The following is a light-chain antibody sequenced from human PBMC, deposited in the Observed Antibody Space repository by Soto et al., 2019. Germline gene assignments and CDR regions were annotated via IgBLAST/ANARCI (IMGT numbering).Light chain of an antibody. CDR3: QHFGDSPIT. V-gene: IGKV3-20*01. CDR2: GAS. J-gene: IGKJ5*01. Sequence: EIVLTQSPGTLSLSPGERATLSCMTSQSVSSYLAWYQQKPGQAPRLLIYGASSRATGTPDRFSGTGSGTDFTLTISRLEPEDFAVYYCQHFGDSPITFGQGTRLEI. CDR1: QSVSSY.